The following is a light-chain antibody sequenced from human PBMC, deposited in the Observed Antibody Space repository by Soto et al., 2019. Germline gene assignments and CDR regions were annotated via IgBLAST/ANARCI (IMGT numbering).Light chain of an antibody. CDR3: QQYSSLPHT. V-gene: IGKV3-20*01. CDR2: GVS. Sequence: ESVLTQSPGTLSLSPVERATLSCRATQSVTNNYFAWYQQKPGQSPRLLIYGVSNRATDIPDRFSGSGSGTDFTLTISRLEPEDFVLYYCQQYSSLPHTFGQGTKLEVK. J-gene: IGKJ2*01. CDR1: QSVTNNY.